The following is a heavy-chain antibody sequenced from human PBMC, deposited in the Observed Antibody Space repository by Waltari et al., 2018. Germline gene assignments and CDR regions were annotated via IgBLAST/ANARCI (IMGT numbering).Heavy chain of an antibody. CDR1: GGSITSNPHY. CDR3: ATYIGASVGTAAFDV. Sequence: QLQLQESGPGLVKPSETLSLTCTVSGGSITSNPHYWGWIRQPPGQGLEWIGTISYTGATYTSPSLKSRVTISRDTSKNQLSLTLGSVSAADTALYYCATYIGASVGTAAFDVWGQGTMVTVSS. D-gene: IGHD5-12*01. V-gene: IGHV4-39*01. CDR2: ISYTGAT. J-gene: IGHJ3*01.